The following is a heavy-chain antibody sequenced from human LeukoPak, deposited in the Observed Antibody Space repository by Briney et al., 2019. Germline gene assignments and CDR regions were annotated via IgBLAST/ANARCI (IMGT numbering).Heavy chain of an antibody. CDR3: AKALVAY. V-gene: IGHV3-74*01. D-gene: IGHD5-12*01. CDR2: INSDGSIT. CDR1: GFTFTTYW. Sequence: PGGSLRLSCAASGFTFTTYWMHWVRQAPGKGLVWVSHINSDGSITSYADSVKGRFTISRDNAKNTLYLQMNSLRAEDTAVYYCAKALVAYWGQGTLVTVSS. J-gene: IGHJ4*02.